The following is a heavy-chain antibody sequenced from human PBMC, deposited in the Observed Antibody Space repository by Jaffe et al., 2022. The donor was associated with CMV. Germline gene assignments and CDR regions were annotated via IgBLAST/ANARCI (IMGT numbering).Heavy chain of an antibody. CDR3: TTDPHWNYGSYYYYYMDV. CDR2: IKSKTDGGTT. D-gene: IGHD1-7*01. V-gene: IGHV3-15*01. J-gene: IGHJ6*03. CDR1: GFTFSNAW. Sequence: EVQLVESGGGLVKPGGSLRLSCAASGFTFSNAWMSWVRQAPGKGLEWVGRIKSKTDGGTTDYAAPVKGRFTISRDDSKNTLYLQMNSLKTEDTAVYYCTTDPHWNYGSYYYYYMDVWGKGTTVTVSS.